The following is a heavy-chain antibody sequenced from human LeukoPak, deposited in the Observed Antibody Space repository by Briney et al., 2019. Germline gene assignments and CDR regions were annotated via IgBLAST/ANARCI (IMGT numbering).Heavy chain of an antibody. CDR3: AKDAGTGTAPQSGMDI. D-gene: IGHD6-13*01. V-gene: IGHV3-30*18. CDR2: ISYDGSNK. Sequence: GGSLRLSCAASGFTFSSYGMHWVRQAPGKGLEWVAVISYDGSNKYYADSVKGRFTISRDNSKNTLYLQMNSLRAEDTAVYYCAKDAGTGTAPQSGMDIWGQGTTVTVSS. J-gene: IGHJ6*02. CDR1: GFTFSSYG.